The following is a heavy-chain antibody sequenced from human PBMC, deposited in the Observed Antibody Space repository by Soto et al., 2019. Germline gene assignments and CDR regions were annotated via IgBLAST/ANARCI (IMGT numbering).Heavy chain of an antibody. CDR2: IGLNSGTI. CDR3: ARDHRWAFDY. J-gene: IGHJ4*02. Sequence: EVQLVEYGGGLVQHGGNLRLSCVASGFTFDSYAMTWVRQATGKGLEWLSYIGLNSGTIEYSDSVEGRFTISRDDGKSSLHLQMNSLRDEDTAVYFCARDHRWAFDYWGRGTLVTVTS. D-gene: IGHD3-16*01. V-gene: IGHV3-48*02. CDR1: GFTFDSYA.